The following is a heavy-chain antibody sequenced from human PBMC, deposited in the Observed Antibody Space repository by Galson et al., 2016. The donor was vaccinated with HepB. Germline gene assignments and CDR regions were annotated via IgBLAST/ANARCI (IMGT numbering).Heavy chain of an antibody. CDR2: IWYDGNNK. CDR3: TTDWVAVTGTCCSDY. Sequence: SLRLSCAASGFTFSSYGMHWVRQAPGKGLEWVAVIWYDGNNKYYAESVKGRFTISRDNSKNTLYLQMNSLKTEDTAVYYCTTDWVAVTGTCCSDYWGQGTLVTVSS. D-gene: IGHD1/OR15-1a*01. V-gene: IGHV3-33*01. CDR1: GFTFSSYG. J-gene: IGHJ4*02.